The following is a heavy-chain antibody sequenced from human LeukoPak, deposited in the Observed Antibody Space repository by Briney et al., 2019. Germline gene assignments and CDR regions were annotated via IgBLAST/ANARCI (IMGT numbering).Heavy chain of an antibody. CDR1: EGTFSSYA. Sequence: ASVKVSCKASEGTFSSYAISWVRQAPGQGLEWMGRIIPILGIANYAQKFQGRVTITADKSTSTAYMELSSLRSEDTAVYYCARSLGKPGVFDYWGQGTLVTVSS. J-gene: IGHJ4*02. D-gene: IGHD1-14*01. CDR2: IIPILGIA. CDR3: ARSLGKPGVFDY. V-gene: IGHV1-69*04.